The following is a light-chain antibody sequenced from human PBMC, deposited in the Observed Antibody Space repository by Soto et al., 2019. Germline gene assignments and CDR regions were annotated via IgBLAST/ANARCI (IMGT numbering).Light chain of an antibody. J-gene: IGKJ1*01. CDR3: RHYINSQWT. Sequence: EIVLTQSPGTLSLSPGERATLSCRPSQSVSSTYLDWYQQKPGQAPRLLIYAASSRATGIPDMFSGDASATDFTLTISRLEPEDFAVYYCRHYINSQWTFGQGTKVEIK. V-gene: IGKV3-20*01. CDR1: QSVSSTY. CDR2: AAS.